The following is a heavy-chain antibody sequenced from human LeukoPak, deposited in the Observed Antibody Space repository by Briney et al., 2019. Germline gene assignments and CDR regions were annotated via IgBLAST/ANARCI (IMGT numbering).Heavy chain of an antibody. CDR2: VNHSGNT. CDR3: ARGHSDYDFWSGYYTKKTFDY. Sequence: SETLSLTCTVYGGSFSGYYWSWIRQPPGRGLEWIGEVNHSGNTAYNPSLKRRVTISVDTSKNQFSLKLSSVTAADTAVYYCARGHSDYDFWSGYYTKKTFDYWGQGTLVTVSS. D-gene: IGHD3-3*01. V-gene: IGHV4-34*01. CDR1: GGSFSGYY. J-gene: IGHJ4*02.